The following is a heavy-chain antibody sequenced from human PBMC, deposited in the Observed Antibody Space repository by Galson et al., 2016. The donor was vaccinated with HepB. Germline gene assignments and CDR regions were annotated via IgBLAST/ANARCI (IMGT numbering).Heavy chain of an antibody. CDR3: ASAAVWGCRNAVCTYAFDV. D-gene: IGHD2-8*01. CDR2: IYYSGST. J-gene: IGHJ3*01. Sequence: SETPSLTCTVSGGSISSSNYYWGWIRQPPGKGLEWIGSIYYSGSTYYSPSLKSRVTISVDTSKNQFSLNLSSVTAADTAVCYCASAAVWGCRNAVCTYAFDVWGQGTKVTVSS. V-gene: IGHV4-39*01. CDR1: GGSISSSNYY.